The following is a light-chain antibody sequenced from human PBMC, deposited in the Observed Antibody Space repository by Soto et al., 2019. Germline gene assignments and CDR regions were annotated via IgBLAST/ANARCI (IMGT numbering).Light chain of an antibody. Sequence: QTVVTQEPSLTVSPGGTATLTCASSTGSVTSDYYPNWIQQKPGQAPRPLIYSTTNRHSWTPARFSGSLLGGKAALTLSGVQPEDEADYHCLLSYGGAWVFGGGTKLTVL. CDR2: STT. J-gene: IGLJ2*01. CDR1: TGSVTSDYY. CDR3: LLSYGGAWV. V-gene: IGLV7-43*01.